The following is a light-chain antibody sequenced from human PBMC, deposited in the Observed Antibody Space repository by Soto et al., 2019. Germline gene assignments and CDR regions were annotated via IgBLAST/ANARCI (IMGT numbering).Light chain of an antibody. CDR2: GAS. J-gene: IGKJ1*01. CDR1: QSVNNN. V-gene: IGKV3D-15*01. Sequence: MTQSPSSLSASVGDRVTITCRASQSVNNNLAWYQQKPGQAPSLLIYGASTRATGIPARFSGSGSGTDFTLTITSLESEDFAVSYCQQFNDWWTFGKGI. CDR3: QQFNDWWT.